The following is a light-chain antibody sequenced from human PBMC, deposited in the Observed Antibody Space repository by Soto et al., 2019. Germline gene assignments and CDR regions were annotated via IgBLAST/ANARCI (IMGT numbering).Light chain of an antibody. V-gene: IGKV1-39*01. CDR1: QSIGKH. J-gene: IGKJ5*01. CDR2: YVS. Sequence: DIQMTQSPSSLSASVGDRVTITCRAIQSIGKHLNWYQQKPGKAPKFLIYYVSNLQSGVPSRFSGSGSGTDFTLTIDSLQPEDFATYYCQQGYTSSITFGQGTRLEI. CDR3: QQGYTSSIT.